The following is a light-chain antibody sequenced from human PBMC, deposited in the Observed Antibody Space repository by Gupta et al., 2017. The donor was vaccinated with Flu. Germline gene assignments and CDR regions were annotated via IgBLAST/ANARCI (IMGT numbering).Light chain of an antibody. V-gene: IGKV2-30*01. CDR3: MRGAHWPWT. CDR1: QGLVYSDGNTY. J-gene: IGKJ1*01. CDR2: LVT. Sequence: DAVMTQSPLVLAVTFGQPATISCRTSQGLVYSDGNTYLHWFQQRPGQSTRRLIYLVTERDSGVPDRVSGSGSGTDFTLKISRVEADDVGVYFCMRGAHWPWTFGQGTKLEIK.